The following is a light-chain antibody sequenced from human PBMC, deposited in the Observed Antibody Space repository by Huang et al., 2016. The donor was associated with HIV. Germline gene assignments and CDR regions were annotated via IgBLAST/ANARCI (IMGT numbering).Light chain of an antibody. CDR2: GAS. CDR1: QSVSSN. V-gene: IGKV3-15*01. Sequence: EIVMTQSPATLSVSPGERATPSCRASQSVSSNLAWYQQRHGQAPRLLIYGASTRVTGVPARFSGSGSGTEFTLTISSLQSEDFAVYYCQQYDNGPIAFGQGTRLEI. J-gene: IGKJ5*01. CDR3: QQYDNGPIA.